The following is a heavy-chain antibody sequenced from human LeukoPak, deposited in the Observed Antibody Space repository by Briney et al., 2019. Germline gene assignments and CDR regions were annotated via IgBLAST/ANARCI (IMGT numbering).Heavy chain of an antibody. J-gene: IGHJ5*02. D-gene: IGHD3-22*01. V-gene: IGHV4-59*08. CDR2: ISYSGST. CDR1: GGSISSYY. Sequence: SETLSLTCTVSGGSISSYYWGWIRQPPGKVLEWIGYISYSGSTNYNPSLKSRVTISVDTSKSQFSLNLNSVTAADTAVYYCARRIVVARGDWFDPWGQGTLVTVSS. CDR3: ARRIVVARGDWFDP.